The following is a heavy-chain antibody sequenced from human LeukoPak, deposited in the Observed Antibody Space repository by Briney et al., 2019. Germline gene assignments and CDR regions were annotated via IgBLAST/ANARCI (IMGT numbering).Heavy chain of an antibody. CDR2: MNPNSGNT. CDR3: ARYYYDSSGCMVHFDY. V-gene: IGHV1-8*01. J-gene: IGHJ4*02. D-gene: IGHD3-22*01. CDR1: GYTFTSYD. Sequence: GASVKVSCKASGYTFTSYDINWVRQATGQGLEWMGWMNPNSGNTGYAQKFQGRVTMTRNTSISTAYMELSSLRSEDTAVYYCARYYYDSSGCMVHFDYWGQGTLVTVSS.